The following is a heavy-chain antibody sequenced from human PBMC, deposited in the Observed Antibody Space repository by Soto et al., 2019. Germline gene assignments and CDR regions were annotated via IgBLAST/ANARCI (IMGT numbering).Heavy chain of an antibody. CDR2: ISAYNGNT. D-gene: IGHD2-2*02. Sequence: ASVKVSCKASGYTFTSYGISWVRQAPGQGLEWMGWISAYNGNTNYAQKLQGRVTMTTDTSTSTAYTELRSLRSDDTAVYYCARVDVVPAAIVTTDYWGQGTLVTVSS. CDR1: GYTFTSYG. J-gene: IGHJ4*02. V-gene: IGHV1-18*04. CDR3: ARVDVVPAAIVTTDY.